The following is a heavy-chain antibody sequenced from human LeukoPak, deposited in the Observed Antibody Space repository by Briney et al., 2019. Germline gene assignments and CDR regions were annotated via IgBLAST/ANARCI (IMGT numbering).Heavy chain of an antibody. V-gene: IGHV4-31*03. CDR3: ARALEFTKLEFDP. J-gene: IGHJ5*02. D-gene: IGHD1-1*01. Sequence: SETLSLTCTVSGGSISSGGYYWSWIRQHPGKGLEWIGYTYYSGSTYYNPSLKSRVTISVDTSKNQFSLKLSSVTAADTAVYYCARALEFTKLEFDPWGQGTLVTVSS. CDR2: TYYSGST. CDR1: GGSISSGGYY.